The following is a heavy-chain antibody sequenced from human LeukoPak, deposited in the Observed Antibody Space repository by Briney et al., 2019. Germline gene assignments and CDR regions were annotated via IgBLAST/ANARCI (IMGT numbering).Heavy chain of an antibody. D-gene: IGHD3-22*01. CDR3: AKTRSTPRDSTYYDSSGYYHPFDY. V-gene: IGHV3-23*01. Sequence: GGTLRLSCAASGFTFSSYGMSWVRQAPGKGLEWVSGIRGDGVTTYYADSVKGRFTISRDNSKNTLYLQMNSLMAEDTAVYYCAKTRSTPRDSTYYDSSGYYHPFDYWGQGTLVTVSS. CDR2: IRGDGVTT. CDR1: GFTFSSYG. J-gene: IGHJ4*02.